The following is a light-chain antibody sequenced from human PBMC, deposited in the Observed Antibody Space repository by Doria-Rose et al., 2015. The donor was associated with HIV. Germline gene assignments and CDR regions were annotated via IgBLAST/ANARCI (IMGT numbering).Light chain of an antibody. V-gene: IGKV3-20*01. CDR1: QSVSANY. J-gene: IGKJ1*01. CDR2: GAS. Sequence: EIVLTQSPGTLSLSPGERATLSCRASQSVSANYLAWYQQRPGQSPMLLIYGASSRATDIQDRFSGSGSGTDFTLTISRLEPEDFAVYYCRQYASSRTFGQGTKVEIK. CDR3: RQYASSRT.